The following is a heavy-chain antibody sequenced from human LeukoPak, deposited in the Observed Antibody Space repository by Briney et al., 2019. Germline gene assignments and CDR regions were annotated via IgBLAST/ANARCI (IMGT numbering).Heavy chain of an antibody. Sequence: SETLSLTCTVSGGSISSSSYYWGWIRQPPGKGLEWIGSIYYSGSTYYNPSLKSRVTISVDTSKNQFSLKLSSVTAADTAVYYCARHESYDILTGYPPFDYWGQGTLVTVSS. CDR1: GGSISSSSYY. D-gene: IGHD3-9*01. V-gene: IGHV4-39*01. CDR3: ARHESYDILTGYPPFDY. J-gene: IGHJ4*02. CDR2: IYYSGST.